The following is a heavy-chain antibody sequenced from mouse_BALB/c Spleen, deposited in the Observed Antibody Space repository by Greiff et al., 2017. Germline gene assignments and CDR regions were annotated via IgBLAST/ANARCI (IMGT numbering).Heavy chain of an antibody. D-gene: IGHD1-1*02. CDR1: GYTFTSYY. Sequence: VKLMESGAELVKPWASVKLSCKASGYTFTSYYMYWVKQRPGQGLEWIGEINPSNGGTNFNEKFKSKATLTVDKSSSTAYMQLSSLTSEDSAVYYCTRSGWDWYFDVWGAGTTVTVSS. CDR2: INPSNGGT. V-gene: IGHV1S81*02. J-gene: IGHJ1*01. CDR3: TRSGWDWYFDV.